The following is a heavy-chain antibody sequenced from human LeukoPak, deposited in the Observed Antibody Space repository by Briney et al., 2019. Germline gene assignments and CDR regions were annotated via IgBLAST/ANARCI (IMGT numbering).Heavy chain of an antibody. CDR1: GYTFTDYY. D-gene: IGHD1-26*01. CDR3: ATIEYLGFGRASDFDD. CDR2: VDPEDGET. Sequence: ASVKVSCKVSGYTFTDYYMHWVQQAPGKGLEWMGLVDPEDGETIYAEKFQGRVTITADTSTDTVYMELSSLRSEGTAVYYCATIEYLGFGRASDFDDWGQETLVTVSS. J-gene: IGHJ4*02. V-gene: IGHV1-69-2*01.